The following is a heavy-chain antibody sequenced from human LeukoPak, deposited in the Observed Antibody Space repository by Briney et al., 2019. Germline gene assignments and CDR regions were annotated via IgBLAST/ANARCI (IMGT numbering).Heavy chain of an antibody. CDR2: IFHTGST. D-gene: IGHD3-10*01. J-gene: IGHJ5*02. CDR3: ARELWFANAPGSWLDP. V-gene: IGHV4-30-2*01. CDR1: GDSISSGAYS. Sequence: SETLSLTCVVYGDSISSGAYSWSWIRQPPGKGLEWIGYIFHTGSTFYDQSLKSRVTISVDNSKNQFSLRLNSVTAADTAVYYCARELWFANAPGSWLDPWGQGTLVTVSS.